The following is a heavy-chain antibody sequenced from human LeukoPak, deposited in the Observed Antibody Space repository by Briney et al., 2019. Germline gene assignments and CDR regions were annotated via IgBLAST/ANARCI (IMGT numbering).Heavy chain of an antibody. CDR3: ARDGKSYYDFWSGYPDY. J-gene: IGHJ4*02. CDR1: GFTFSSYG. Sequence: PGGSLRLSCAASGFTFSSYGMHWVRQAPGKGLEWVAVIWYDGSNKYYADSVKGRFTISRDNSKNTLYLQMNSLRAEDTAVYYCARDGKSYYDFWSGYPDYWGQGTLVTVSS. V-gene: IGHV3-33*01. CDR2: IWYDGSNK. D-gene: IGHD3-3*01.